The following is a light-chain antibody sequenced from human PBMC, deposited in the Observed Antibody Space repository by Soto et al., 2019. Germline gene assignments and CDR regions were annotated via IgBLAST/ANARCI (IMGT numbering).Light chain of an antibody. CDR2: DAS. J-gene: IGKJ4*01. Sequence: EIELTQSPATLSLSPGERATLSCRASQSVSNYLAWYQQKPGQAPRLLIYDASNRATGIPARFSGSGSGTDFTLTISSLEPEDVAVYYCQQRSDWPPLTFGGGTKVEIK. V-gene: IGKV3-11*01. CDR1: QSVSNY. CDR3: QQRSDWPPLT.